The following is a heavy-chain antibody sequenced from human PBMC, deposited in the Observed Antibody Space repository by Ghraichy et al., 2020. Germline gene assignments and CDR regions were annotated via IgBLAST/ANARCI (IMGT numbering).Heavy chain of an antibody. D-gene: IGHD3-9*01. CDR3: AKDRLSTLRYFDWLLYFDY. V-gene: IGHV3-23*01. Sequence: GGSLRLSCAASGFTFSSYAMSWVRQAPGKGLEWVSAISGSGGSTYYADSVKGRFTISRDNSKNTLYLQMNSLRAEDTAVYYCAKDRLSTLRYFDWLLYFDYWGQGTLVTVSS. CDR1: GFTFSSYA. J-gene: IGHJ4*02. CDR2: ISGSGGST.